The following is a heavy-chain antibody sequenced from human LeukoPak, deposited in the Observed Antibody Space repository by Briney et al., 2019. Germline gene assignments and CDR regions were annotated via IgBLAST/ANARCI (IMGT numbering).Heavy chain of an antibody. D-gene: IGHD3-22*01. CDR1: GGPVSSGSYY. CDR2: IYYSGST. V-gene: IGHV4-61*01. Sequence: ASETLSLTCTVSGGPVSSGSYYWSWIRQPPGKGLEWIGYIYYSGSTNYNPSLKSRVTISVDTSKNQFSLKLSSVTAADTAVYYCASTISGYYYGYYFDYWGQGILVTVSS. CDR3: ASTISGYYYGYYFDY. J-gene: IGHJ4*02.